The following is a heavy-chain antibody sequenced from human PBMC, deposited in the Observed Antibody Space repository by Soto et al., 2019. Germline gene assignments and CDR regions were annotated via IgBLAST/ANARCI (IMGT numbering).Heavy chain of an antibody. D-gene: IGHD3-3*01. CDR2: IKQDGSEK. Sequence: PGGSLRLSCAASGFTFSSYWMSWVRQAPGKGLEWVANIKQDGSEKYYVDSVKGRFTISRDNAKNSLYLQMNSLRAEDTAVYYCASDLYYDFWSGYSPYFDYWGQGTLVTVSS. CDR1: GFTFSSYW. V-gene: IGHV3-7*01. CDR3: ASDLYYDFWSGYSPYFDY. J-gene: IGHJ4*02.